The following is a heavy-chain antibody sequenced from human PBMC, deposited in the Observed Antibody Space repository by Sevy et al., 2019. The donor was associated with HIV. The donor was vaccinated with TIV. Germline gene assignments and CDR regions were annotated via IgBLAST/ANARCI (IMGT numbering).Heavy chain of an antibody. Sequence: GGSLRLSCAASGFTVSDNYMSWVRQAPGKGLEWVSVIYSDGSTYYADSVKGRFTISRDNSKNTLYLQVNSQRAEDTAVYYCANHASDYDSSGYLERDAFDIWGQGTMVTVSS. V-gene: IGHV3-53*01. J-gene: IGHJ3*02. CDR3: ANHASDYDSSGYLERDAFDI. CDR2: IYSDGST. CDR1: GFTVSDNY. D-gene: IGHD3-22*01.